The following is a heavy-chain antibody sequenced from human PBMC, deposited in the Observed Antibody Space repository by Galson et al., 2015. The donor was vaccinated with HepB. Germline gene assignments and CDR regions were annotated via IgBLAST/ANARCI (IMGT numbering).Heavy chain of an antibody. V-gene: IGHV3-64D*06. CDR2: ISNNGVGT. Sequence: SLRLSCAASGFNSNYYAMHWVRQAPGKGLEYLSGISNNGVGTHYADSVKGRFTISRDNFKKNLNLQMSSLRTEDTALYYCVKEDILAGFLVGNFHVWGQGTMVTVSS. CDR3: VKEDILAGFLVGNFHV. D-gene: IGHD3-9*01. CDR1: GFNSNYYA. J-gene: IGHJ3*01.